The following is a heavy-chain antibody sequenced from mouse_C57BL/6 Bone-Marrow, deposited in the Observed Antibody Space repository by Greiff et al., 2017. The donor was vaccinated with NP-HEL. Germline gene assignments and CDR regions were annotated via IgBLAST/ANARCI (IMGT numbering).Heavy chain of an antibody. CDR1: GFTFSDYY. CDR3: ARHDYDYDGYFDV. V-gene: IGHV5-12*01. Sequence: DVKLVESGGGLVQPGGSLKLSCAASGFTFSDYYMYWVRQTPEKRLEWVAYISNGGGSTYYPDTVKGRFTISRDNAKNTLYLQMSRLKSEDTAMYYCARHDYDYDGYFDVWGTGTTVTVSS. J-gene: IGHJ1*03. D-gene: IGHD2-4*01. CDR2: ISNGGGST.